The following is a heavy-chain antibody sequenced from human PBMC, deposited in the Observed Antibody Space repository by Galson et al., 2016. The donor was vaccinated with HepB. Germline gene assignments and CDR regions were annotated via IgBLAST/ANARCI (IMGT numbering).Heavy chain of an antibody. CDR2: LNTDGRTT. V-gene: IGHV3-74*01. J-gene: IGHJ3*01. D-gene: IGHD3-16*01. Sequence: CAASGFAFSSYWMHWVRQVPGKGLVWVSRLNTDGRTTNYADSVKGRFTISRDNAKNTLYLQMNSLSAEDTAVYYCATGGSRGISDAFGFWGQGTMVTVSS. CDR3: ATGGSRGISDAFGF. CDR1: GFAFSSYW.